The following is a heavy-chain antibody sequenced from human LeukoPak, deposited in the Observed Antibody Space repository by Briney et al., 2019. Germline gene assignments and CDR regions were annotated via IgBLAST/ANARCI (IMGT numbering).Heavy chain of an antibody. J-gene: IGHJ4*02. V-gene: IGHV3-33*01. D-gene: IGHD6-13*01. CDR2: IWYDGSNK. Sequence: PGRSLRLSCAASGFTFSSYGMHWVRQAPGKGLEWVAVIWYDGSNKYYADSVKGRFTISRDNSKNTLYLQTNSLRAEDTAVYYCVTYSSSWYYFDYWGQGTLVTVSS. CDR1: GFTFSSYG. CDR3: VTYSSSWYYFDY.